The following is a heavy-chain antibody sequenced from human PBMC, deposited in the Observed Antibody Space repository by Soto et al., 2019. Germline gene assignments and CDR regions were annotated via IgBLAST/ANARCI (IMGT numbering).Heavy chain of an antibody. CDR3: ARDTETLGPRANDALGI. D-gene: IGHD3-3*02. V-gene: IGHV1-3*01. J-gene: IGHJ3*02. CDR2: INAGSGNT. CDR1: GYTFSTYT. Sequence: ASVKVSCKAAGYTFSTYTMNWVRQAPGQSLEWMGWINAGSGNTKYSQNFQGRVSITRDTSASTVYMELTGLKSEDTAVYYCARDTETLGPRANDALGIWGQGTIVTVSS.